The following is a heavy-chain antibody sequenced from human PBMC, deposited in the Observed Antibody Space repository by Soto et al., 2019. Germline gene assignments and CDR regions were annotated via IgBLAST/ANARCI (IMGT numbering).Heavy chain of an antibody. V-gene: IGHV3-74*01. Sequence: PWGSLRLPCAASGFSFSPFWMHWVRQAPGRGLVWVSRISPDGRTTTYGDSVKGRFTSSRGNAKSTFYLQMSSLTVEYGVVYYCADSWLRSSYWGPGTLVTVSS. CDR3: ADSWLRSSY. CDR1: GFSFSPFW. CDR2: ISPDGRTT. J-gene: IGHJ4*02. D-gene: IGHD5-12*01.